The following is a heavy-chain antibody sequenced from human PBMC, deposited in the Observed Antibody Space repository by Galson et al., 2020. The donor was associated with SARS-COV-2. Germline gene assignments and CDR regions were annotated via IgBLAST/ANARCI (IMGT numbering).Heavy chain of an antibody. CDR3: ARGGLVVVVPTPYGTDV. CDR1: GDTFSDYY. J-gene: IGHJ6*02. V-gene: IGHV1-2*02. CDR2: INPDSGAT. Sequence: GESLKISCKASGDTFSDYYIHWVRQAPGQGLEWMGWINPDSGATNSAQKFQGRVTMTRDTSISTAYMELSSLKSDDTAVYFCARGGLVVVVPTPYGTDVWGQGAAVTVSS. D-gene: IGHD2-21*01.